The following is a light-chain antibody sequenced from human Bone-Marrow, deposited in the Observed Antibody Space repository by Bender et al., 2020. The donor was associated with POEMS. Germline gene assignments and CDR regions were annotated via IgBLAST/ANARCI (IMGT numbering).Light chain of an antibody. CDR3: CSYGGSYV. CDR2: HVT. V-gene: IGLV2-14*01. CDR1: SSDIGGYHY. J-gene: IGLJ1*01. Sequence: QSALTQPASVSGSPGQSITISCTGSSSDIGGYHYVSWYQQLPGKAPKLIIYHVTNRPSGVSGRFSASKSGNTASLTISGLQTEDEADYHCCSYGGSYVFGPGTKVTVL.